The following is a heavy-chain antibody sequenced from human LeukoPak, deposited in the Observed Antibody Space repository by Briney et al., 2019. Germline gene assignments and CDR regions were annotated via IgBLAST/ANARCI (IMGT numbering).Heavy chain of an antibody. D-gene: IGHD4-23*01. V-gene: IGHV3-7*01. CDR1: AFTFSSYW. CDR2: MKEDGGEI. J-gene: IGHJ4*02. CDR3: ARDRGYSTFDY. Sequence: GGSLRLSCEASAFTFSSYWMSWVRQAPGKGLEWVANMKEDGGEINYVDSVKGRFTISRDNAKNSLFLQMNSLRVEDTAVYYCARDRGYSTFDYWGQRTLVTVSS.